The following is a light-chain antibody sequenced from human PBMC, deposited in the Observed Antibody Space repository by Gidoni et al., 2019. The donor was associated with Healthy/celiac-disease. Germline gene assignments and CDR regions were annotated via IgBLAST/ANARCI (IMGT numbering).Light chain of an antibody. CDR1: QGISSY. Sequence: IQLTHAPSSLSASVGDRVTITCRASQGISSYLAWYQQKPGKAPKLLIYAASTLQSGVPSRFSGIGSGTDFTLTISSLQPEDFATYYCQQLNSYPITFGPGTKVDIK. CDR3: QQLNSYPIT. CDR2: AAS. J-gene: IGKJ3*01. V-gene: IGKV1-9*01.